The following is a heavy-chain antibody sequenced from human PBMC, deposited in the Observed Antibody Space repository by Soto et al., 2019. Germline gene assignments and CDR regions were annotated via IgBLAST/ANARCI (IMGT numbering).Heavy chain of an antibody. Sequence: SETLSLTCTVSGGSISSSSYYWGWIRQPPGKGLEWIGSIYYSGSTYYNPSLKSRVTTSVDTSKNQFSLKLSSVTAADTAVYYCARHASGYSSSWYRAGDYYYGMDVWGQGTTVTVSS. D-gene: IGHD6-13*01. CDR1: GGSISSSSYY. V-gene: IGHV4-39*01. CDR3: ARHASGYSSSWYRAGDYYYGMDV. CDR2: IYYSGST. J-gene: IGHJ6*02.